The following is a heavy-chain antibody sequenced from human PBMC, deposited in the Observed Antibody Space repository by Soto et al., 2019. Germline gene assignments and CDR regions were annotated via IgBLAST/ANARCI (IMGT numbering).Heavy chain of an antibody. CDR1: GFTFSRYG. CDR2: IWFDGSSQ. D-gene: IGHD6-13*01. CDR3: ARDRLPQLVPPYAYDYRDV. J-gene: IGHJ6*03. Sequence: QVQLVESGGGVVQPGRSLRLSCASSGFTFSRYGMNWVRQAPGKGLEWVGVIWFDGSSQFYADSVKGRFTFSRDKSKNTLYQHMNRLKGEDMSVYYCARDRLPQLVPPYAYDYRDVWGKGPTVTVSS. V-gene: IGHV3-33*01.